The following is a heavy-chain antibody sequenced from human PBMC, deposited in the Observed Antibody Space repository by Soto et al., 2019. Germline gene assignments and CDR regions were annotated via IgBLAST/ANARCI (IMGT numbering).Heavy chain of an antibody. D-gene: IGHD6-13*01. CDR2: INPNSGGT. CDR1: GYTFTGYY. J-gene: IGHJ6*02. V-gene: IGHV1-2*04. Sequence: QVQLVQSGAEVKKPAASVKVSCKASGYTFTGYYMHWVRQAPGQGREWMGWINPNSGGTNYAQKFQGWVTMTRDTSNSTDYMELSRLRYDDTAVYYCARGRSSSNKYYFYYYGMDVWGQGTTVTVSS. CDR3: ARGRSSSNKYYFYYYGMDV.